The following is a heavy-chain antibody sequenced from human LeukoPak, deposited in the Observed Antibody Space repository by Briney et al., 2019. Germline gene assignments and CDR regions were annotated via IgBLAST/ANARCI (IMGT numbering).Heavy chain of an antibody. V-gene: IGHV5-51*01. CDR1: GFTFTEYW. J-gene: IGHJ5*02. CDR3: AKRRRDQLLLGDWSDP. CDR2: IYPPDSQT. D-gene: IGHD3-16*01. Sequence: GESLKISCKGSGFTFTEYWIGWVRQVPGEGLEWMGIIYPPDSQTLYSPSFQGHVTISADKSITTLYLQWSSLKVSDTAMYYCAKRRRDQLLLGDWSDPWGQGTLVTVSS.